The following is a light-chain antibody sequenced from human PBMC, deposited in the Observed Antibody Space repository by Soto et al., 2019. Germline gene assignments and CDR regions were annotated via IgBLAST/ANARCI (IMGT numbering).Light chain of an antibody. CDR3: QSYDSSMSGSV. CDR1: SSNIGSNT. J-gene: IGLJ1*01. V-gene: IGLV1-44*01. Sequence: QSVLTQPPSASGTPGQRVTTSCSGSSSNIGSNTVNWYQQLPGTAPKLLIYSNNQRPSGVPDRFSGSKSGTSASLAISGLQAEDEADYYCQSYDSSMSGSVFGTGTKVTVL. CDR2: SNN.